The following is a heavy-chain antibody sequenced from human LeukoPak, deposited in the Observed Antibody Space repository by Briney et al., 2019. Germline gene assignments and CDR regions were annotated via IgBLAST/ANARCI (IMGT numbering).Heavy chain of an antibody. J-gene: IGHJ5*02. Sequence: SSETLSLTCTVSGYSINNYYWSWIRQPPGKGLEWIGHTSNSGTTSYNPSLKSRVTLSVDTSKNQFSLKLTSVTAADTAVYYCARIRSPASSSSLDPWGQGTLVIVSS. CDR2: TSNSGTT. CDR3: ARIRSPASSSSLDP. CDR1: GYSINNYY. D-gene: IGHD6-6*01. V-gene: IGHV4-59*01.